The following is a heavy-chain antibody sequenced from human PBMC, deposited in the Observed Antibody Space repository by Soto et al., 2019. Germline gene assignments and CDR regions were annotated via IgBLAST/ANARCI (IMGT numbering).Heavy chain of an antibody. V-gene: IGHV3-30*18. CDR3: AKDYYYDSRALDY. D-gene: IGHD3-22*01. J-gene: IGHJ4*02. Sequence: GSLRLSCAASGFTFSSYGMHWVRQAPGKGLEWVAVISYDGSNKYYADSVKGRFTISRDNSKNTLYLQMNSLRAEDTAVYYCAKDYYYDSRALDYWGQGTLVTVSS. CDR2: ISYDGSNK. CDR1: GFTFSSYG.